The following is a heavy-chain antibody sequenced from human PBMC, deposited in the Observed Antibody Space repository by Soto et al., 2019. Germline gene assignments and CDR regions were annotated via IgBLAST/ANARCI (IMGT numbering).Heavy chain of an antibody. D-gene: IGHD4-17*01. V-gene: IGHV3-30-3*01. J-gene: IGHJ5*02. Sequence: LXLSCAASGFTFSAYSMHWVRQAPGKGLEWVAAMSYNGGNKYYADSVKGRLTISRDISKSTLFLQINSLRPEDTAVFYCARGGYMTTHNSSLDHWGQGTLVTVSS. CDR2: MSYNGGNK. CDR1: GFTFSAYS. CDR3: ARGGYMTTHNSSLDH.